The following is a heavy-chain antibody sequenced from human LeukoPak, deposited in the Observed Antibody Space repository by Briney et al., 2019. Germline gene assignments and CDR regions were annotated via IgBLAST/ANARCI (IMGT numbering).Heavy chain of an antibody. Sequence: GSLRLSCAASGFTFSSYGMHWVRQAPGKGLEWVAVISYDGSNKYYADSVKGRFTISRDNSKNTLYLQMNSLRAEDTAVYYCAKEGLGYCSGGSCYYFDYWGQGTLVTVSS. CDR2: ISYDGSNK. V-gene: IGHV3-30*18. D-gene: IGHD2-15*01. J-gene: IGHJ4*02. CDR3: AKEGLGYCSGGSCYYFDY. CDR1: GFTFSSYG.